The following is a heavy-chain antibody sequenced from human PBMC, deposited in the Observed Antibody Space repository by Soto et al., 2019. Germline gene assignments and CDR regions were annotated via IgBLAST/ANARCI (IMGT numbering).Heavy chain of an antibody. CDR3: AREFESPSLDY. CDR1: GFTFSSYG. D-gene: IGHD3-9*01. CDR2: IWYDGSNK. J-gene: IGHJ4*02. V-gene: IGHV3-33*01. Sequence: PGGSLRLSCAASGFTFSSYGMHWVRQAPGKGLEWVAVIWYDGSNKYYADSVKGRFTISRDNSKNTLYLQMNSLRAEDTAVYYCAREFESPSLDYWGQGTLVTVSS.